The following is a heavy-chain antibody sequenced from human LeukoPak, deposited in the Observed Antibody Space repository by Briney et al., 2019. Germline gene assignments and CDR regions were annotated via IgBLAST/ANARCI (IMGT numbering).Heavy chain of an antibody. Sequence: SETLSLTCTVSGGSIRSYYWGWIRQPPGKGLEWIGSISYSGSTYYNPSLKSRVTISVDTSKNQFSLKLSSVTAADTAVYYRARVGYYYDSSGYYYPDAFDIWGQGTMVTVSS. CDR2: ISYSGST. V-gene: IGHV4-39*07. D-gene: IGHD3-22*01. J-gene: IGHJ3*02. CDR1: GGSIRSYY. CDR3: ARVGYYYDSSGYYYPDAFDI.